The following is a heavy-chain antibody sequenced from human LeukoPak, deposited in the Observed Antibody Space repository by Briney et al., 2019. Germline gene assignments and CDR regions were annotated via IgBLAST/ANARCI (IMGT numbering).Heavy chain of an antibody. Sequence: AGGSLRLSCAASGFTFSSYSMNWVRQAPGKGLEWVSYISSSSSTIYYADSVKGRFTISRDNSKNTLYLQMNSLRAEDTAVYYCAKDLGNTYYYDSSGPGDYWGQGTLVTVSS. J-gene: IGHJ4*02. CDR3: AKDLGNTYYYDSSGPGDY. CDR1: GFTFSSYS. CDR2: ISSSSSTI. D-gene: IGHD3-22*01. V-gene: IGHV3-48*01.